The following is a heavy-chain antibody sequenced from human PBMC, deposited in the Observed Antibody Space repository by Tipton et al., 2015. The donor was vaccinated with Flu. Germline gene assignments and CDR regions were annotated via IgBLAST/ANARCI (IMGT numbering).Heavy chain of an antibody. CDR2: IYYSGST. Sequence: TLSLTCTVSGGSISSYYWSWIRQPPGKGLEWFGYIYYSGSTNYNPSLKSRVTISVDTSKNQFSLKLSSVTAAGTAMYYCARVSSGSGWSQDWYFDLLGRGTLVTVSA. D-gene: IGHD6-13*01. CDR1: GGSISSYY. CDR3: ARVSSGSGWSQDWYFDL. J-gene: IGHJ2*01. V-gene: IGHV4-59*01.